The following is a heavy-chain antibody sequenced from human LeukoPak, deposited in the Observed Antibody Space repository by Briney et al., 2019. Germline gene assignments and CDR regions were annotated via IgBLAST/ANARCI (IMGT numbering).Heavy chain of an antibody. CDR1: GYTFTSYW. J-gene: IGHJ3*02. CDR3: ARQVVGGAARPGGAFDI. D-gene: IGHD6-6*01. CDR2: IYPGDSDT. Sequence: KVSCKASGYTFTSYWIGWVRQMPGKGLEWMGIIYPGDSDTRYSPSFQGQVTISADKSISTAYLQWSSLKASDTAMYYCARQVVGGAARPGGAFDIWGQGTMVTVSS. V-gene: IGHV5-51*01.